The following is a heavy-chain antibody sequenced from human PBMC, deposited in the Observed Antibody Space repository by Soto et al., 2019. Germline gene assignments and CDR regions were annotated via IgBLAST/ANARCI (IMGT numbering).Heavy chain of an antibody. V-gene: IGHV3-73*01. CDR1: GFTLSGSA. Sequence: GSLRLSCAASGFTLSGSAMHWVRQASGKGLEWVGRIRSKANSYATAYAASVKGRFTISRDDSKNTAYLQMNSLKTEDTAVYYCTRRDSSSSTWGQGTLVTVSS. CDR2: IRSKANSYAT. D-gene: IGHD6-6*01. J-gene: IGHJ4*02. CDR3: TRRDSSSST.